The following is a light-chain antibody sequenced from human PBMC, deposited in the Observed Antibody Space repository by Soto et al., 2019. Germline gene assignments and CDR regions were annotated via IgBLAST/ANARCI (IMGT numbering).Light chain of an antibody. V-gene: IGKV3-15*01. CDR1: QGIGDT. Sequence: EVVMTQSPATLSVSPGAGVTLSCRASQGIGDTLAWYQHKPGQTPRLLIYDTSTRAAVVPARFSGSRSGPEFTLAINSLQSEDCVIYYCQPDNYWPLTFGGGTKVESK. CDR2: DTS. J-gene: IGKJ4*01. CDR3: QPDNYWPLT.